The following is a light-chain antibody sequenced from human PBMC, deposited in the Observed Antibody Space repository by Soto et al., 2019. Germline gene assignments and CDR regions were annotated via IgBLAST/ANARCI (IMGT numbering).Light chain of an antibody. CDR2: EAS. V-gene: IGKV3-11*01. J-gene: IGKJ1*01. CDR1: QSLRSD. CDR3: QQRSDWPWT. Sequence: EIVMTQSPATLSVSPGERATLSCRASQSLRSDLAWYQQKPGQAPRLLMYEASTRATGIPARFSGGGSGTDFTLTISSLEPEDFAVYYCQQRSDWPWTFGQGTKVDIK.